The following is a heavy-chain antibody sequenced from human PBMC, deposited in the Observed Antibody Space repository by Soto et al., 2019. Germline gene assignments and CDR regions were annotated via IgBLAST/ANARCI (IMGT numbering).Heavy chain of an antibody. J-gene: IGHJ6*02. V-gene: IGHV3-30*18. CDR1: GFTFSNYG. CDR2: ISYDGSNK. CDR3: VKDGSSGWPYFYDMDV. Sequence: SGGSLRLSCAASGFTFSNYGMHWVRQAPGKGLEWVAVISYDGSNKYYADSVKGRFTISRDNSKNTLYLQMSSLRAEDTAVYYCVKDGSSGWPYFYDMDVWGQGTTVTVS. D-gene: IGHD6-19*01.